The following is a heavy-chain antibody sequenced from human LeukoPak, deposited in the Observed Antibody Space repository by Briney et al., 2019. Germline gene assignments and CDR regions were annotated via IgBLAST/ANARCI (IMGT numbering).Heavy chain of an antibody. Sequence: SETLSLTCTVSGGSISSYYWSWIRQPPGKGLEWIGYIYTSGSTNYNPSLKSRVTISVDVSKNQFSLKLSSVTAADTAVYYCARRPGYCTNGVCYNWFDPWGQGTLVTVSS. V-gene: IGHV4-4*09. J-gene: IGHJ5*02. D-gene: IGHD2-8*01. CDR2: IYTSGST. CDR3: ARRPGYCTNGVCYNWFDP. CDR1: GGSISSYY.